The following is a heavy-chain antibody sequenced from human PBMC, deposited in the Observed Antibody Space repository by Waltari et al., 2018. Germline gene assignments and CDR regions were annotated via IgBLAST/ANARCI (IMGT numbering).Heavy chain of an antibody. CDR3: ARRLRGPFDY. J-gene: IGHJ4*02. V-gene: IGHV2-70*04. Sequence: QVTLKESGPALVKPTQTLTLTCTFSGFSLSTRGMRVSWIRQPPGTALEWLARIDWDDDKFYSTSLKTRLTISKDTSKNQVFLTMTNMDPVDTATYYCARRLRGPFDYWGQGTLVTVSS. CDR2: IDWDDDK. CDR1: GFSLSTRGMR.